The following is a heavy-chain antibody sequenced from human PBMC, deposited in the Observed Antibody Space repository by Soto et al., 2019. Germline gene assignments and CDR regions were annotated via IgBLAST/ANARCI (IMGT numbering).Heavy chain of an antibody. CDR1: GYTFTKYW. V-gene: IGHV5-51*01. Sequence: GESLKISCEASGYTFTKYWVGWVRQMPGKGLEWMGIIYPDDSDTRYSPSFQGHVTISADKSISTAYLQWSSLKASDSATYYCARRDMLTGYVYFDYWGQGTQVTVSS. CDR2: IYPDDSDT. CDR3: ARRDMLTGYVYFDY. J-gene: IGHJ4*02. D-gene: IGHD3-9*01.